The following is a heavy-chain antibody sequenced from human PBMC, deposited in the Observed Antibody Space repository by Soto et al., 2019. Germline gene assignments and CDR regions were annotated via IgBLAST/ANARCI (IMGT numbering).Heavy chain of an antibody. CDR2: ISGSDGST. J-gene: IGHJ5*01. CDR1: GFTFSNYA. CDR3: AGSIRSKPTWGWFDS. V-gene: IGHV3-23*01. D-gene: IGHD7-27*01. Sequence: EVQLLESGGGLVQPGGSLRLSCAASGFTFSNYAMSWVRQAPGKGLEWVSAISGSDGSTYYADSVKGRFTIASDNSMNSPYLKMTSLQAEDTPVYYCAGSIRSKPTWGWFDSWGQGTLVTVSS.